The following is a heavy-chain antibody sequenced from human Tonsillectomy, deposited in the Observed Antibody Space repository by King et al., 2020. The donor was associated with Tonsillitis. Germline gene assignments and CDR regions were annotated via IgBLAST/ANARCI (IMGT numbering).Heavy chain of an antibody. CDR2: IYYSGST. Sequence: QLQESGPGLVKPSETLSLTCTVSVGSISSYYWSWIRQPPGKGLEWIGYIYYSGSTNYNPSLKSRVTITVETAKNQFSLKRSSVTAADTAVYYCARGGSSWYGSFFDPWGQGTLVTVSS. CDR1: VGSISSYY. V-gene: IGHV4-59*01. D-gene: IGHD6-13*01. CDR3: ARGGSSWYGSFFDP. J-gene: IGHJ5*02.